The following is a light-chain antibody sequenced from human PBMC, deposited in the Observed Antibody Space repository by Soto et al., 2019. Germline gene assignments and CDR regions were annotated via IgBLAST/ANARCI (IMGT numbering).Light chain of an antibody. Sequence: DIQMTQSPSTLSASVGDRVTITCRASQSLSSWLAWYQQKPGKATKSLIYKASSLESGVPSRFSGSGSGTEFTLTISSMQPDDFATYYCQQYLSYPITFGQGTRLEIK. CDR2: KAS. CDR1: QSLSSW. V-gene: IGKV1-5*03. J-gene: IGKJ5*01. CDR3: QQYLSYPIT.